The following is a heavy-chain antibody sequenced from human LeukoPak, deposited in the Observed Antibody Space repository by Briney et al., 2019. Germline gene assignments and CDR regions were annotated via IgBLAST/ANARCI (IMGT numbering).Heavy chain of an antibody. Sequence: GGSLRLSCVASGLPIADFAMHWVRQAPGKGLKWVSLISGGGVSTFYADSVKGRFSISRDNSKNSLYLEMNSLRTEDAAMYYCAKESGKFDYWGQGTLVAVSS. CDR2: ISGGGVST. J-gene: IGHJ4*02. V-gene: IGHV3-43*02. CDR1: GLPIADFA. CDR3: AKESGKFDY.